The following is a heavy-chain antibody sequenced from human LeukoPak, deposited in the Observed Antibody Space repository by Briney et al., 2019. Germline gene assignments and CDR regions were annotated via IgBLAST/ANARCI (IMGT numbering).Heavy chain of an antibody. CDR1: GYTFTGYY. D-gene: IGHD6-6*01. CDR2: INPNSGGT. V-gene: IGHV1-2*06. CDR3: AREEYSSSSGFDY. J-gene: IGHJ4*02. Sequence: ASVKVSCKASGYTFTGYYMHWVRQAPGQGLEWMGRINPNSGGTNYAQKFQGRVTMTRDTSISTAYMELSRLRSDDTAVYYCAREEYSSSSGFDYWGQGTLVTVSS.